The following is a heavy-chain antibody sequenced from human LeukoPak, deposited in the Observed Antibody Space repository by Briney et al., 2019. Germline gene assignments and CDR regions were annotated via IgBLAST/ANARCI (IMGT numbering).Heavy chain of an antibody. J-gene: IGHJ3*02. CDR2: IYTSGST. Sequence: SETLSLTCTVSGGSISSGSYYWSWIRQPAGKGLEWIGRIYTSGSTNYNPSLKSRVSISVDKSKNQFSLKLSSMTAADTAVFYCARLSHVGFYDILTGSSPDAFDIWGQGTMVTVSS. CDR3: ARLSHVGFYDILTGSSPDAFDI. CDR1: GGSISSGSYY. D-gene: IGHD3-9*01. V-gene: IGHV4-61*02.